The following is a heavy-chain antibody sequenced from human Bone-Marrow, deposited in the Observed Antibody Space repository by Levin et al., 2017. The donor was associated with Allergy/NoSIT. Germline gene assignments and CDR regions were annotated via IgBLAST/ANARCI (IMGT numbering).Heavy chain of an antibody. CDR3: ARARHGDPPGTLDY. CDR1: GFSFSGFE. V-gene: IGHV3-48*03. J-gene: IGHJ4*02. D-gene: IGHD4-17*01. CDR2: ITAGTNNAM. Sequence: PGGSLRLSCTASGFSFSGFEMNWVRQAPGKGLQWISYITAGTNNAMYYADSVKGRFTISRDNAKNSLYLQMNSLRPEDTAVYYCARARHGDPPGTLDYWGQGTRVTVSS.